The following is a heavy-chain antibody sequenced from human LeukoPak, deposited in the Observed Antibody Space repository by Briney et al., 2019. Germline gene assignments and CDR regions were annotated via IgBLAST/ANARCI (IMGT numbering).Heavy chain of an antibody. CDR3: ARVSLVRGAPDYYFDY. D-gene: IGHD3-10*01. Sequence: SETLSLTCTVSGGSITDYYWGWIRQPPGKGLEWIGYDYYSGSSNYNPSLKSRVTISLDTSKNQFSLKMSSVTAADTAVYYCARVSLVRGAPDYYFDYWGQGTLVTVSS. CDR1: GGSITDYY. J-gene: IGHJ4*02. V-gene: IGHV4-59*01. CDR2: DYYSGSS.